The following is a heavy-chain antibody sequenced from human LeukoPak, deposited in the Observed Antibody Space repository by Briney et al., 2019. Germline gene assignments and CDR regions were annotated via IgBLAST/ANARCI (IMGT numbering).Heavy chain of an antibody. J-gene: IGHJ6*02. CDR2: ISGSGGST. D-gene: IGHD3-3*01. V-gene: IGHV3-23*01. CDR3: AKSRRLRSAAGMDV. Sequence: LSGGSLRLSCAASGFTFSSYAMSWVRQAPGKGLEWVSAISGSGGSTYYADSVKGRFTISRDNSKNTLYLQMNSLGAEDTAVYYCAKSRRLRSAAGMDVWGQGTTVTVSS. CDR1: GFTFSSYA.